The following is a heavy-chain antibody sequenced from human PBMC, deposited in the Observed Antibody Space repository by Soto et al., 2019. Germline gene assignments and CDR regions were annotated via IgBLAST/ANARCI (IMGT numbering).Heavy chain of an antibody. CDR1: GGTFSSYA. CDR3: ASSTQYYDSFVSEYFQN. V-gene: IGHV1-69*13. J-gene: IGHJ1*01. CDR2: IIPIFGTT. Sequence: SVKVSCKASGGTFSSYAINWVRQAPGQGLEWMGGIIPIFGTTNYAQEFQGRVTTTADESTSTAYMELSSLISEDTAVYYCASSTQYYDSFVSEYFQNWGQGTLVTVSS. D-gene: IGHD3-3*01.